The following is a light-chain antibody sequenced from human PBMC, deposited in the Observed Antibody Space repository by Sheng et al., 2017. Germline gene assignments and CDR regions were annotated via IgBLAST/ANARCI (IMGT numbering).Light chain of an antibody. CDR3: QESYSSPLT. CDR2: DAS. CDR1: QSINTY. V-gene: IGKV1-39*01. J-gene: IGKJ3*01. Sequence: DIHVTQSPSSLSASVGDRVTLTCRTSQSINTYLNWFQQKPGKAPTLLISDASRLQSGVPSRFSGGGSGTCFTLTISSLRPEDFATYYCQESYSSPLTFGPGSRVDV.